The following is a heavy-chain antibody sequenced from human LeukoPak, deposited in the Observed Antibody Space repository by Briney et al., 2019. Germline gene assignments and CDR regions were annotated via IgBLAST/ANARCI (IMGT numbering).Heavy chain of an antibody. V-gene: IGHV4-34*01. D-gene: IGHD6-13*01. CDR1: GGSFSGYY. J-gene: IGHJ5*02. Sequence: PSETLSLTCAVYGGSFSGYYWSWIRPPPGKGLEWIGEINHSGSTNYNPSLKSRVTISVDTSKNQFSLKLSSVTAADTAVYYCARGAPRRGSSSWYDIRWFDPWGQGTLVTVSS. CDR3: ARGAPRRGSSSWYDIRWFDP. CDR2: INHSGST.